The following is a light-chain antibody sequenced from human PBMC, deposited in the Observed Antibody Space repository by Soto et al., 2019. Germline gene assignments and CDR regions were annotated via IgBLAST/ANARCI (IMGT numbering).Light chain of an antibody. Sequence: QSVLTQPASVSGSPGQSITISCTGTSSDIGNYDFVSWYQQHPGKVPKLMIYEVTNRPSGVSNRFSGSKSGNTASLTISGLQAEDEADYYCSSYTISDTLVFGTGTKVTVL. J-gene: IGLJ1*01. V-gene: IGLV2-14*01. CDR1: SSDIGNYDF. CDR2: EVT. CDR3: SSYTISDTLV.